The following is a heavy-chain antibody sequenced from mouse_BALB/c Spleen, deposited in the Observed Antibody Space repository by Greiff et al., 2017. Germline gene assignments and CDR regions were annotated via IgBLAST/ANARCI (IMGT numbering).Heavy chain of an antibody. J-gene: IGHJ4*01. V-gene: IGHV14-3*02. D-gene: IGHD2-1*01. CDR1: GFNIKDTY. CDR3: ALDYGNHYYAMDY. Sequence: VQLQQSGAELVKPGASVKLSCTASGFNIKDTYMHWVKQRPEQGLEWIGRIDPANGNTKYDPKFQGKATITADTSSNTAYLQLSSLTSEDTAVYYCALDYGNHYYAMDYWGQGTSVTVS. CDR2: IDPANGNT.